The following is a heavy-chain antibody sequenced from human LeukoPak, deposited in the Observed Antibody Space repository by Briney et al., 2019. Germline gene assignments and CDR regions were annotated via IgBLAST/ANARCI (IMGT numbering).Heavy chain of an antibody. CDR2: ITSTSSST. V-gene: IGHV3-23*01. D-gene: IGHD3-10*01. CDR3: VTDGGLLPYYFTY. Sequence: GGSLRLSCAVSGFTFRSYAMQWVRQAPGKGREWVSSITSTSSSTFYADSVKGRFTISRDNSKKTLHLQMNSVRAEDTAVYYCVTDGGLLPYYFTYWGQGTLVTVSS. J-gene: IGHJ1*01. CDR1: GFTFRSYA.